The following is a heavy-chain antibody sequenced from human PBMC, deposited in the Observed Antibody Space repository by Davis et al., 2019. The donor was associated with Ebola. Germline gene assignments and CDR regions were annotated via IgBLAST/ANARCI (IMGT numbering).Heavy chain of an antibody. D-gene: IGHD4-17*01. CDR3: ARGVSKGDYVLYYYGMDV. CDR2: INPSGGST. CDR1: GYTFTSYY. J-gene: IGHJ6*02. V-gene: IGHV1-46*01. Sequence: ASVKVSCKASGYTFTSYYMHWVRQAPRQGLEWMGIINPSGGSTSYAQKYQGRVTMTRDTSTSTVYMELSSLRSEDTAVYYCARGVSKGDYVLYYYGMDVWGQGTTVTVSS.